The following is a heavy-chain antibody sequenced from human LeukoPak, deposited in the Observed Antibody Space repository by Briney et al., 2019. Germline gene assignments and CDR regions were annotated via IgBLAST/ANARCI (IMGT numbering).Heavy chain of an antibody. CDR2: MNPNSGNT. CDR3: TTNWFDP. Sequence: ASVKLSCNASGYTFTIYDINWARHASGQARECMRWMNPNSGNTGYTQKFQGRVTMTRNTSISTAYMELRSMRSEDTAVYYCTTNWFDPWGQGTLVTVSS. J-gene: IGHJ5*02. V-gene: IGHV1-8*01. CDR1: GYTFTIYD.